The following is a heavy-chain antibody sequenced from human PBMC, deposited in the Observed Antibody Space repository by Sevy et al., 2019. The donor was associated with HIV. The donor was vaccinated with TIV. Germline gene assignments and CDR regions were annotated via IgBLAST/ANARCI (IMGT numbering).Heavy chain of an antibody. CDR3: AREWLSPFDY. J-gene: IGHJ4*02. D-gene: IGHD3-3*01. CDR1: GFTFSSYG. V-gene: IGHV3-30*02. Sequence: GGSLRLSCAASGFTFSSYGMHWVRQAPGKGLEWVAFIRYDGSNKYYADSVKGRFTISRDNSKNTLYLQMNSLRAEDTAVYYCAREWLSPFDYWGQETLVTVSS. CDR2: IRYDGSNK.